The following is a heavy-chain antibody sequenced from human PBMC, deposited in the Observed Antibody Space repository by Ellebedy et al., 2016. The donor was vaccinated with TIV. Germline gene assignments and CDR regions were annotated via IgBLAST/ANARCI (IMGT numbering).Heavy chain of an antibody. Sequence: PGGSLRLSCAASGFTFSRFWMAWVRQAPGKGLEWVATINQGGSETYYVDSVKGRFTISRDNSKNSLYLQMNSLRADDTALYYGASAARGSGAHEPFWGQGTLVTVSS. CDR1: GFTFSRFW. J-gene: IGHJ4*02. CDR2: INQGGSET. D-gene: IGHD5-12*01. CDR3: ASAARGSGAHEPF. V-gene: IGHV3-7*01.